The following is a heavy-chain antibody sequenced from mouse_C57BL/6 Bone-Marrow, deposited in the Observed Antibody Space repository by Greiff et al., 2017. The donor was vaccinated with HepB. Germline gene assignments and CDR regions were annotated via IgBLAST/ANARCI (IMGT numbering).Heavy chain of an antibody. D-gene: IGHD1-1*01. J-gene: IGHJ4*01. V-gene: IGHV3-6*01. CDR1: GYSITSGYY. Sequence: VQLKESGPGLVKPSQSLSLTCSVTGYSITSGYYWNWIRQFPGNKLEWMGYISYDGSNNYNPSLKNRISITRDTSKNQFFLKLNSVTTEDTATYYCARGVPPTVVATDAMDYWGQGTSVTVSS. CDR3: ARGVPPTVVATDAMDY. CDR2: ISYDGSN.